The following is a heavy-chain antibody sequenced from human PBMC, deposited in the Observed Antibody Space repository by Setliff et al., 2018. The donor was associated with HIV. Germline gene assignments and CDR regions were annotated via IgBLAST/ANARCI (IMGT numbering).Heavy chain of an antibody. CDR2: ISSSSSTR. J-gene: IGHJ5*02. CDR3: AREGQEEGLAPSMYNWFDP. V-gene: IGHV3-48*04. Sequence: GGSLRLSCAASGFTFSSNMINWVRQAPGKGLEWVSYISSSSSTRYYAGSVKGRFTISRENAKNSLYLQMNSLRAEDTAVYYCAREGQEEGLAPSMYNWFDPWGQGTLVTVSS. CDR1: GFTFSSNM. D-gene: IGHD6-19*01.